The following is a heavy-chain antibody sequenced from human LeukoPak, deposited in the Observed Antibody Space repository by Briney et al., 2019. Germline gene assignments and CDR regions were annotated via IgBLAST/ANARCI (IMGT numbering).Heavy chain of an antibody. CDR2: IYSGGTT. V-gene: IGHV3-53*01. Sequence: GGSLKLSCQASGLTVSSTYMSWVGRAPGKGLEWVSVIYSGGTTYYADSVKGRFTISRDNSKNTLFLQMNSLRAEDTAVYYCARDLTSGYNHYWGQGTLVTVSS. CDR1: GLTVSSTY. D-gene: IGHD3-22*01. CDR3: ARDLTSGYNHY. J-gene: IGHJ4*02.